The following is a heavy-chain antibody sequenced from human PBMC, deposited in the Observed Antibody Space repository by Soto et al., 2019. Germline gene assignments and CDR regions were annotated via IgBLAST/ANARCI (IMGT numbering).Heavy chain of an antibody. Sequence: QITLKEAGPTLVKPTQTLTLTCTFSGFSLSTSGEGVGWIRQPPGKALEWLALIYWDDDKRHSPSLKSRVTITKDTSKNQVVLTMTNVDRVDTATYYCAHSYNDILTGYYAYYFDYWGQGTLVTVSS. J-gene: IGHJ4*02. CDR2: IYWDDDK. V-gene: IGHV2-5*02. D-gene: IGHD3-9*01. CDR3: AHSYNDILTGYYAYYFDY. CDR1: GFSLSTSGEG.